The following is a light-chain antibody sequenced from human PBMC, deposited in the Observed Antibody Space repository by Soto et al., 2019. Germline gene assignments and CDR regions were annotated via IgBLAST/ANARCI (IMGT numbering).Light chain of an antibody. Sequence: QSALTQPASVSGSPGQSITIACTGTNRDVGSYNLVSWYQQRPGEAPKLIISEVRNRPSGVPDRFSGSKSGTSASLAISGLRSEDEADYYCAAWDDSLSGYVFATGTKLTVL. CDR3: AAWDDSLSGYV. CDR1: NRDVGSYNL. CDR2: EVR. J-gene: IGLJ1*01. V-gene: IGLV2-14*01.